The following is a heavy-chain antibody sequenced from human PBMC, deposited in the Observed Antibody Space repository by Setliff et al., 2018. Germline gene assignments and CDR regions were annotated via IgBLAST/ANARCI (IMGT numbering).Heavy chain of an antibody. CDR1: GGSFSGYY. J-gene: IGHJ4*02. V-gene: IGHV4-34*12. Sequence: PSETLSLTCGVYGGSFSGYYWGWIRQPPGKRLEWIGEIIPGGSTNYNPSLKSRVTISVDTSKNQFSLKVNSVTAADTAVYYCARSFSRREKFLLDYWGQGALVTVSS. CDR3: ARSFSRREKFLLDY. CDR2: IIPGGST.